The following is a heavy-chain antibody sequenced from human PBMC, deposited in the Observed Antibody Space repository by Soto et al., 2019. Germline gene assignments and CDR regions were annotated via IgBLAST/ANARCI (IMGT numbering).Heavy chain of an antibody. CDR3: ASGLLWFGELFPPDY. V-gene: IGHV3-30-3*01. CDR1: GFTFSSYA. CDR2: ISYDGSNK. Sequence: AGGSLRLSCAASGFTFSSYAMHWVRQAPGKGLEWVAVISYDGSNKYYADSVKGRFTISRDNSKNTLYLQMNSLRAEDTAVYYCASGLLWFGELFPPDYWGQGTLVTVSS. J-gene: IGHJ4*02. D-gene: IGHD3-10*01.